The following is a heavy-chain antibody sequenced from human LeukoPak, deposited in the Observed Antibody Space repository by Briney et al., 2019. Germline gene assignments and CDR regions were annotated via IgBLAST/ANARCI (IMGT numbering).Heavy chain of an antibody. CDR3: ARDNWFGEPRDYFDY. CDR2: IWYDGSNK. CDR1: GFTFSSYG. D-gene: IGHD3-10*01. V-gene: IGHV3-33*01. Sequence: PGGSLRLSCAASGFTFSSYGMHWVRQAPGKGLEWVAVIWYDGSNKYYADSVKGRFTISRDNSKNTLYLQMNSLRAEDTAVYYCARDNWFGEPRDYFDYWGQGTLVTVSS. J-gene: IGHJ4*02.